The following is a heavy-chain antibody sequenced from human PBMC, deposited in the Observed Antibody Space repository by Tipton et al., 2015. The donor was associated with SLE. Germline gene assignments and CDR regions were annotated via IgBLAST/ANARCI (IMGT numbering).Heavy chain of an antibody. CDR1: GGSISSGDYY. CDR3: ARVWRRSAFDI. Sequence: TLSLTCTVSGGSISSGDYYWNWIRQPPGKGLEWIGYIYYSGSTYYNPSLRSRLTMSVDTSKNHFSLKLSSVTAADTAVYYCARVWRRSAFDIWGQGTILTVSS. CDR2: IYYSGST. V-gene: IGHV4-30-4*01. D-gene: IGHD1-1*01. J-gene: IGHJ3*02.